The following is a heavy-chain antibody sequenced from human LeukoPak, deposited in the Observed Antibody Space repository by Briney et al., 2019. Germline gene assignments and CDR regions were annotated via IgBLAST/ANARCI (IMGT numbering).Heavy chain of an antibody. CDR2: ISGSGRST. J-gene: IGHJ3*02. D-gene: IGHD1-1*01. Sequence: TGGSLRLSCAASGFTFSSYAMSWVRQAPGKGLEWVSAISGSGRSTYYADSMKGRFTISRDNSKTTLYLRMNSLRVEDTAVYYCAPRGAPTWAFDTWGQGTMVTVSS. CDR1: GFTFSSYA. V-gene: IGHV3-23*01. CDR3: APRGAPTWAFDT.